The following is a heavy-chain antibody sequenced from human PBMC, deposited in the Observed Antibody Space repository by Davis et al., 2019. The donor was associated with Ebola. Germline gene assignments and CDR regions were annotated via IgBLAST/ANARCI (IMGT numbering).Heavy chain of an antibody. Sequence: PGGSLRLSCAASGFTFSSYWMTWVRQAPGKGLEWVANINQDAIEKYYVDSVKGRFTISRDHAKNSLYLQSNSRRDEDTAVYYFAREGYARRDFDLWGRGTLVTVSS. V-gene: IGHV3-7*03. D-gene: IGHD5-12*01. CDR3: AREGYARRDFDL. CDR2: INQDAIEK. CDR1: GFTFSSYW. J-gene: IGHJ2*01.